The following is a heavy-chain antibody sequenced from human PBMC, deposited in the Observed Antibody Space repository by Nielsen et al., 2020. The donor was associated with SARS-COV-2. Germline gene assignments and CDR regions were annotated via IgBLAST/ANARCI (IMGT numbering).Heavy chain of an antibody. Sequence: GESLKISCAASGFTFSSYWMSWVRQAPGKGLEWVANIKHDGSERSSVDSVKGRLTISRDNAKNSLYLQMNSLRAGDTAVYYCARVGWWCTSTGCQSYFDYWGRGTLVTVSS. D-gene: IGHD2-2*01. V-gene: IGHV3-7*03. CDR1: GFTFSSYW. CDR2: IKHDGSER. CDR3: ARVGWWCTSTGCQSYFDY. J-gene: IGHJ4*02.